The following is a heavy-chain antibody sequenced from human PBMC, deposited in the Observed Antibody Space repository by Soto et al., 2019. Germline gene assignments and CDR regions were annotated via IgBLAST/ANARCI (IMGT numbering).Heavy chain of an antibody. J-gene: IGHJ3*02. CDR2: MNPNNGNA. CDR3: ARQPVPEPPSSLDAFDI. Sequence: ASVKVSCKASGFTFMTYDFSWVRQAAGQGLEWMGWMNPNNGNAGFAQKFRGRINMTRNTSISTAYLELSSLRSDDTAVYYCARQPVPEPPSSLDAFDIWGQGTMVTVSS. CDR1: GFTFMTYD. V-gene: IGHV1-8*01.